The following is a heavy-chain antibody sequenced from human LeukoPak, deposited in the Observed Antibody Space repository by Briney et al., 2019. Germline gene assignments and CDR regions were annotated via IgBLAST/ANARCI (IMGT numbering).Heavy chain of an antibody. CDR3: ARGFLGSCSGGICYSGY. D-gene: IGHD2-15*01. V-gene: IGHV3-74*01. CDR2: INNYGSST. J-gene: IGHJ4*02. CDR1: RFTFSSYC. Sequence: GGSLTLPCPASRFTFSSYCMHWVLQPPATGLVCVSRINNYGSSTSYADSVKGRFTISRDNVKNTLYLQMNSLRVEDTAVYYCARGFLGSCSGGICYSGYWGQGTLVAVSS.